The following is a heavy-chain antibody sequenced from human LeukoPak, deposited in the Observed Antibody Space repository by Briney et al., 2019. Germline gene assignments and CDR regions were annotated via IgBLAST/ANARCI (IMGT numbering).Heavy chain of an antibody. Sequence: VASVKASCTASGYTVTSYYMHWVRQAPGQGLEWMAILNPSGGSSNYAQKFQGRATLTRATSTGTVYMELSSLRSEDTAVYYCASVYKHGMDVWGQGTTVIVSS. D-gene: IGHD5-24*01. CDR1: GYTVTSYY. V-gene: IGHV1-46*01. CDR3: ASVYKHGMDV. CDR2: LNPSGGSS. J-gene: IGHJ6*02.